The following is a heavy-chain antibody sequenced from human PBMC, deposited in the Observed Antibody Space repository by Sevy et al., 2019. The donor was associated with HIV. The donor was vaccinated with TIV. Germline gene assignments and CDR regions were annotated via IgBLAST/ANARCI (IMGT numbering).Heavy chain of an antibody. D-gene: IGHD3-16*02. CDR1: GFTFSNAW. CDR3: TTSPSMITFVGVIVGAFDY. CDR2: IKSKTDGGTT. Sequence: GESLKISCAASGFTFSNAWMSWVRQAPGKGLEWVGRIKSKTDGGTTDYPAPVKGRFTISRDDSKNTLYLQMNSLKTEDTAVYYCTTSPSMITFVGVIVGAFDYWGQRTLVTVSS. J-gene: IGHJ4*02. V-gene: IGHV3-15*01.